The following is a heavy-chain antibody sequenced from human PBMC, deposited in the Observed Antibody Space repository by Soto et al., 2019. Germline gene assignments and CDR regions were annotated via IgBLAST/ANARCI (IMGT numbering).Heavy chain of an antibody. D-gene: IGHD3-10*01. CDR1: GYTFTSYY. CDR3: ARDWVKNYYGSGSYYNVYYYYMDV. J-gene: IGHJ6*03. V-gene: IGHV1-46*03. Sequence: GASVKVSCKASGYTFTSYYMHWVRQAPGQGLEWMGIINPSGGSTSYAQKFQGRVTMTRDTSTSTVYMELSSLRSEDTAVYYCARDWVKNYYGSGSYYNVYYYYMDVWGKGTTVTVSS. CDR2: INPSGGST.